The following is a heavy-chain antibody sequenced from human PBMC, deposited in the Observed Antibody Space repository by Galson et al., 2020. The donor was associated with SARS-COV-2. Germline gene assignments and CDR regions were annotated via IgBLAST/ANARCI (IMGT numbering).Heavy chain of an antibody. CDR3: AKTLESSSWPYYCYYYGMDV. D-gene: IGHD6-13*01. CDR1: GFTFSSYG. J-gene: IGHJ6*02. Sequence: GGSLRLSCAASGFTFSSYGMHWVRQAPGKGLEWVAVIWYDGSNKYYADSVKGRFTISRDNSKNTLYLQMNSLRAEDTAVYYCAKTLESSSWPYYCYYYGMDVWGQGTTVTGSS. V-gene: IGHV3-33*06. CDR2: IWYDGSNK.